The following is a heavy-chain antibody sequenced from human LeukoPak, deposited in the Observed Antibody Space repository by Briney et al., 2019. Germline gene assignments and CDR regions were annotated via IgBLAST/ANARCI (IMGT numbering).Heavy chain of an antibody. Sequence: SQTLSLTCTVSGGPISSGDYYWSRIRQPPGKGLEWIGYIYHSGSTYYNPSLKSRVTIAVDTSKNQFSLKLSSVTAADTAVYYCAREGGAAAGSPEEWFDPWGQGTLVTVSS. CDR2: IYHSGST. CDR1: GGPISSGDYY. V-gene: IGHV4-30-4*08. D-gene: IGHD6-13*01. CDR3: AREGGAAAGSPEEWFDP. J-gene: IGHJ5*02.